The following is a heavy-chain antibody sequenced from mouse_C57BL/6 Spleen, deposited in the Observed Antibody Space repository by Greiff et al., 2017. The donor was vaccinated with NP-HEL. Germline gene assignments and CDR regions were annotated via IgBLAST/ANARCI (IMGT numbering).Heavy chain of an antibody. CDR1: GYTFTDYN. D-gene: IGHD2-4*01. Sequence: VQLQQSGPELVKPGASVKMSCKASGYTFTDYNMHWVKQSHGKSLEWIGYINPNNGGTSYNQKFKGKATLTVNKSSSTAYMELRSLTSEDSAVYYCARATMITTRGYYAMDYWGQGTSVTVSS. CDR3: ARATMITTRGYYAMDY. CDR2: INPNNGGT. V-gene: IGHV1-22*01. J-gene: IGHJ4*01.